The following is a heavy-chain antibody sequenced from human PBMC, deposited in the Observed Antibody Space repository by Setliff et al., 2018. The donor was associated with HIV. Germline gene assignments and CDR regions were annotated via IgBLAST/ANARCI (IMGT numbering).Heavy chain of an antibody. J-gene: IGHJ5*02. Sequence: PSETLSLTCTVSGGSASNSRYYWAWIRQPPGKGLEYIGSIHYNERTYYNPSLKSRVAISIDTSKNQFSLNLTSVTAADTAVYYCASRVYYYDSNNFLREEGFDLWGQGTLVTVSS. CDR2: IHYNERT. CDR1: GGSASNSRYY. D-gene: IGHD3-22*01. CDR3: ASRVYYYDSNNFLREEGFDL. V-gene: IGHV4-39*01.